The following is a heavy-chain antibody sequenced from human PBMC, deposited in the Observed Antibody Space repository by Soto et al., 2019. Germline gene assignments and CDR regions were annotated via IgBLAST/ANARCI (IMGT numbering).Heavy chain of an antibody. CDR2: ISTYNGNT. J-gene: IGHJ4*02. Sequence: ASVKVSCKASGYTFINYGISWVRQAPGQGLEWMGWISTYNGNTNYAQKLQGRVTMTTDTSTSTAHMELRSLRSDDTAVYYCARDDCSGGTCYVSDYWGQGTLVTVSS. V-gene: IGHV1-18*01. D-gene: IGHD2-15*01. CDR1: GYTFINYG. CDR3: ARDDCSGGTCYVSDY.